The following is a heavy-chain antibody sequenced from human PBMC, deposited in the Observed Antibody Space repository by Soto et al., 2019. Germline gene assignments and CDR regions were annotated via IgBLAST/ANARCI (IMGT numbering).Heavy chain of an antibody. D-gene: IGHD5-18*01. V-gene: IGHV1-58*01. Sequence: GASVKVSCKASGFTFTNSAVQWVRQARGQRLEWIGWIVVGSGNTNYAQKFQARVTITRDMSTTTAYMELSSLRSEDTAVYYCATDKGDSYGYGSYWGQGTLVTVS. CDR2: IVVGSGNT. CDR1: GFTFTNSA. CDR3: ATDKGDSYGYGSY. J-gene: IGHJ4*02.